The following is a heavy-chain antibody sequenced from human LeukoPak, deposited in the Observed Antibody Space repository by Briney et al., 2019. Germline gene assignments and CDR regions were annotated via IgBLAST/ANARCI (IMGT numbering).Heavy chain of an antibody. J-gene: IGHJ6*03. CDR2: IIPIFGTA. CDR3: AREALRGLEGYSSSPGRGYYYYMDV. V-gene: IGHV1-69*05. Sequence: GASVKVSCKASGGTFSSYAISWVRQAPGQGLEWMGGIIPIFGTANYAQKFQGRVTITTDESTSTAYMELSSLRSEDSAVYYRAREALRGLEGYSSSPGRGYYYYMDVWGKGTTVTVSS. D-gene: IGHD6-6*01. CDR1: GGTFSSYA.